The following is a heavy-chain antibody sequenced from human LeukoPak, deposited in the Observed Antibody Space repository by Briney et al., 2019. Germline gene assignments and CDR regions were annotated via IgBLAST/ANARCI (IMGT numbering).Heavy chain of an antibody. J-gene: IGHJ4*02. D-gene: IGHD5-18*01. CDR1: GYTFTSYG. Sequence: ASVKVSCKASGYTFTSYGISWVRQAPGQGLEWMGWISAYNGNTNYAQKLQGRVTKTTDTSTSTAYMELRSLRSDDTAVYYCARFRRRDRIQLWSDFDYWGQGTLVTVSS. V-gene: IGHV1-18*01. CDR2: ISAYNGNT. CDR3: ARFRRRDRIQLWSDFDY.